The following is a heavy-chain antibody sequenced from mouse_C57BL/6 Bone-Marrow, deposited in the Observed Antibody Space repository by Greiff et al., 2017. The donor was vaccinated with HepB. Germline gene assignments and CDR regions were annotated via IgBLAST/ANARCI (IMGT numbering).Heavy chain of an antibody. CDR2: IYPGSGST. CDR1: GYTFTSYW. J-gene: IGHJ2*01. Sequence: QLQQPGAELVKPGASVKMSCKASGYTFTSYWITWVKQRPGQGLEWIGDIYPGSGSTNYNEKFKSKATLTVDTSSSTAYMQLSSLTSEDSAVYYCARDRTDGYYRYYFDYWGQGTTLTVSS. V-gene: IGHV1-55*01. D-gene: IGHD2-3*01. CDR3: ARDRTDGYYRYYFDY.